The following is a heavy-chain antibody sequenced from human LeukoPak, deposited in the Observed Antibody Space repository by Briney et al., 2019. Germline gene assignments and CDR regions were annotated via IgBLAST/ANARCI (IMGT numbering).Heavy chain of an antibody. CDR2: INPNSGGT. CDR1: GYTFTGYY. J-gene: IGHJ3*02. Sequence: ASVKVSCKASGYTFTGYYMHWVRQAPGQGLEWMGWINPNSGGTNYAQKFQGRVTMTRDTSISTAYMELSRLRSDETAVYYCARDLVVIAIHDAFDIWGQGTMVTVSS. CDR3: ARDLVVIAIHDAFDI. D-gene: IGHD2-21*01. V-gene: IGHV1-2*02.